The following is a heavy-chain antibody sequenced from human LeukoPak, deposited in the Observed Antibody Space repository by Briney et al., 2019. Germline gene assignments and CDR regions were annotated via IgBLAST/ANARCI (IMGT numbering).Heavy chain of an antibody. CDR2: IDHSGST. V-gene: IGHV4-38-2*02. Sequence: SETLSLTCSVSGYSISSAYYWGWIRQPPGKGLEWIGSIDHSGSTHYNPSLKSRVTISVDTSKNEFSLKLSSGTAADTAVYYCAREGIAAAGREFDPWGQGTLVTVSS. CDR3: AREGIAAAGREFDP. CDR1: GYSISSAYY. D-gene: IGHD6-13*01. J-gene: IGHJ5*02.